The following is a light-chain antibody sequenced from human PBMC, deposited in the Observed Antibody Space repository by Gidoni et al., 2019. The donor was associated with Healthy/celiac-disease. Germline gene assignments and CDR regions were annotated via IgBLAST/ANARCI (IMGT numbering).Light chain of an antibody. V-gene: IGKV4-1*01. Sequence: DLVMTQARDFLAVSLGERATVNCKSSQSVLYSSNNKYYLAWYQQKPGQPPKLLIYWASTRESGVPDRFSGSGSGTDFTLTISSLQAEDVAVYYCQQYYSTPPITFGPGTKVDIK. CDR1: QSVLYSSNNKYY. CDR3: QQYYSTPPIT. CDR2: WAS. J-gene: IGKJ3*01.